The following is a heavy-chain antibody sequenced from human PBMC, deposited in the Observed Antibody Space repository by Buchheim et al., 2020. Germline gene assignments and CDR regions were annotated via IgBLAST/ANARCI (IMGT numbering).Heavy chain of an antibody. CDR3: ARTPGGGGTHYYNYLDS. V-gene: IGHV3-48*01. Sequence: VELLESGGDLVQPGGSLRLYCAASGFTFSLCSMNWVRQAPGKGLEWIAYITGSGDIVYYADSVQGRFTISRDNAKNSLYLQMNSLNVDDTALYFCARTPGGGGTHYYNYLDSWGQGTL. D-gene: IGHD1-26*01. CDR2: ITGSGDIV. J-gene: IGHJ4*02. CDR1: GFTFSLCS.